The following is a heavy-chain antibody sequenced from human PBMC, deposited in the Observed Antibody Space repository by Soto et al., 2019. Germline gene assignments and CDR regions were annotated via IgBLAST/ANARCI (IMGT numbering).Heavy chain of an antibody. D-gene: IGHD3-3*01. J-gene: IGHJ6*02. CDR2: ISAYNGNT. Sequence: QVPLVQSGAEVKKPGASVKVSCKASGYTFTSYGISWVRQAPGQGLEWMGWISAYNGNTNYAQKLQGRVTMTTDTSTSTAYMELRSLRSDDTAVYYCARIELRFLEWFLYGMDVWGQGTTVTVSS. CDR3: ARIELRFLEWFLYGMDV. V-gene: IGHV1-18*01. CDR1: GYTFTSYG.